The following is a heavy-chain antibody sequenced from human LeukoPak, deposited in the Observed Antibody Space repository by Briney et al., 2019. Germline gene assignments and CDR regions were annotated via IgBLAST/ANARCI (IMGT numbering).Heavy chain of an antibody. J-gene: IGHJ5*02. CDR3: ASPRSYYDSSGYYIS. D-gene: IGHD3-22*01. CDR2: IYYSGST. V-gene: IGHV4-61*01. CDR1: GGSVSSGSYY. Sequence: PSETLSLTCTVPGGSVSSGSYYWSWIRQPPGKGLEWIGYIYYSGSTNYNPSLKSRVTISVDTSKNQFSLKLSSVTAADTAVYYCASPRSYYDSSGYYISWGQGTLVTVSS.